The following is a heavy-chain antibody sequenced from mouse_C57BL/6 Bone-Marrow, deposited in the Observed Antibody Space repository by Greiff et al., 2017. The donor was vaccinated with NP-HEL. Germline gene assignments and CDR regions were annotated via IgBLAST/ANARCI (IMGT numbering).Heavy chain of an antibody. CDR2: ISSGGSYT. Sequence: DVKLVESGGDLVKPGGSLKLSCAASGFTFSSYGMSWVRQTPDKRLEWVATISSGGSYTYYPDSVKGRFTISRDNAKNPLYLQMSSLKSEDTAMYYCARPNYGSYWYFDVWGTGTTVTVSS. D-gene: IGHD1-1*01. CDR3: ARPNYGSYWYFDV. CDR1: GFTFSSYG. V-gene: IGHV5-6*02. J-gene: IGHJ1*03.